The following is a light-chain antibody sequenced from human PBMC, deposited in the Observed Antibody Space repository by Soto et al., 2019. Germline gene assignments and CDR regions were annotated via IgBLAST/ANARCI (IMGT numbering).Light chain of an antibody. CDR2: DVS. CDR3: TSFSSTSTLWV. V-gene: IGLV2-14*01. J-gene: IGLJ3*02. CDR1: SSDVGGYNY. Sequence: QSVLTQPASVSGSPGQSITISCTGTSSDVGGYNYVSWYQQHPGKAPKLMIYDVSDRPSGISNRFSASKSGNTASLTISGLQADDEADYYCTSFSSTSTLWVFGGGTKVTVL.